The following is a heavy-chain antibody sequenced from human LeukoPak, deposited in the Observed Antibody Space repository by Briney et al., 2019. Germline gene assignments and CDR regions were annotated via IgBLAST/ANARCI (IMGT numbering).Heavy chain of an antibody. J-gene: IGHJ4*02. CDR3: ARDQNIVVVTGAFDY. CDR1: GFTFSSYA. Sequence: GGSLRLSCAASGFTFSSYAMHWARQAPGKGLEWVAVISYDGSNKYYADSVKGRFTISRDNSKNTLYLQMNSLRAEDTAVYYCARDQNIVVVTGAFDYWGQGTLVTVSS. V-gene: IGHV3-30-3*01. CDR2: ISYDGSNK. D-gene: IGHD2-21*02.